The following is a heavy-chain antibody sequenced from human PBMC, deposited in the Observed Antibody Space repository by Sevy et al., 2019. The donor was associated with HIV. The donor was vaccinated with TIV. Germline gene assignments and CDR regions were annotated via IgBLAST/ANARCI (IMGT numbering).Heavy chain of an antibody. V-gene: IGHV4-59*01. CDR1: GGSISSYY. CDR3: ARESYDILPGSRGMDV. CDR2: IYYSGST. Sequence: SETLSLTCTVSGGSISSYYWSWIRQPPGKRLEWIGCIYYSGSTNYNPSLKSRVTISVDTSKNQLSLKLRSVTAADTAVYYCARESYDILPGSRGMDVWGQGTTVTVSS. D-gene: IGHD3-9*01. J-gene: IGHJ6*02.